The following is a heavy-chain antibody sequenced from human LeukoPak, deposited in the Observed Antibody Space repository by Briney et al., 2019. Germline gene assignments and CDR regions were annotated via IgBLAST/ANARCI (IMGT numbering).Heavy chain of an antibody. CDR1: GFILSIYP. Sequence: GGSLRLFCAASGFILSIYPMRWPRHAPGKGLEWVSAISRSGGSTYYADSVKGRFTIPRDNSKNTLYMQMSSLRAEDTALYYWARAPIAGPSYFDDWGQGTLVTVSS. V-gene: IGHV3-23*01. CDR3: ARAPIAGPSYFDD. J-gene: IGHJ4*02. D-gene: IGHD2-21*01. CDR2: ISRSGGST.